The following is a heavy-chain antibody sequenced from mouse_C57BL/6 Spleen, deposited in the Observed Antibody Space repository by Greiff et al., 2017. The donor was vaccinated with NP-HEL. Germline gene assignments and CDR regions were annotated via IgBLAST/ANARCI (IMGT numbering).Heavy chain of an antibody. CDR1: GYTFTSYW. D-gene: IGHD2-1*01. V-gene: IGHV1-50*01. CDR3: ARKEGNLYYFDY. J-gene: IGHJ2*01. Sequence: VQLQQPGAELVKPGASVKLSCKASGYTFTSYWMQWVKQRPGQGLEWIGEIEPSDSYTNYNQKFKGKATLTIDTSSSTAYMQLSSLTSEDSAVYYCARKEGNLYYFDYWGQGTTLTVSS. CDR2: IEPSDSYT.